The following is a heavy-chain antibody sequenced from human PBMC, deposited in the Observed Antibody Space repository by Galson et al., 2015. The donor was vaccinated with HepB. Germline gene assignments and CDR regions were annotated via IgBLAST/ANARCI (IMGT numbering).Heavy chain of an antibody. CDR3: ARDPGYCSRASCNTHGLDV. V-gene: IGHV3-21*06. D-gene: IGHD2-2*02. J-gene: IGHJ6*02. Sequence: SLRLSCAASGFTFSSYSMNWVRQAPGKGLEWLSSISNSNSYIYYADSVKGRFPITRDNAKNSLYLQMNSLRAEDTAVYYCARDPGYCSRASCNTHGLDVWGQGTTVTVSS. CDR1: GFTFSSYS. CDR2: ISNSNSYI.